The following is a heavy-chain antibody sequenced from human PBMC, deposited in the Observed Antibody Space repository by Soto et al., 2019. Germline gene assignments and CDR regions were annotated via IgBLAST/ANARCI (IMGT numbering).Heavy chain of an antibody. CDR2: IYGDDDK. CDR3: AHRHQDLAGLFDS. Sequence: QITLKESGPTLVKPTQTLTLTCTFSGFSLSTSAVGVGWIRQPPGKALEWLTVIYGDDDKRSSPSLRSRLTITKDTSKSQVVLTMTNMHPVDTAKYYCAHRHQDLAGLFDSWGQGTLVTVPS. J-gene: IGHJ4*02. V-gene: IGHV2-5*02. CDR1: GFSLSTSAVG.